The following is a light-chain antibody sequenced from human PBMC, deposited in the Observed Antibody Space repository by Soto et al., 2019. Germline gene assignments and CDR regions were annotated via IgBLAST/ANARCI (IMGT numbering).Light chain of an antibody. CDR3: QQSSITPRS. J-gene: IGKJ1*01. CDR2: GAS. V-gene: IGKV1-39*01. CDR1: QSISTY. Sequence: DIRLTQSPSSLSASVGDRVTISCRASQSISTYLMWYHQKPGKAPNLLIYGASGLQNGVPSRFAGSGSGTESTLTITGLQPEDCGTYYCQQSSITPRSFGQGTKVEI.